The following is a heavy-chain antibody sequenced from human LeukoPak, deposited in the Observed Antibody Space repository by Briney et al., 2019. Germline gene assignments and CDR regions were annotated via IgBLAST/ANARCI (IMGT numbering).Heavy chain of an antibody. CDR1: GGSISTYY. D-gene: IGHD2-2*01. V-gene: IGHV4-4*07. CDR3: ARGGCSSTSCLLGAFDI. J-gene: IGHJ3*02. CDR2: IYTSGST. Sequence: SETLSLTCTVSGGSISTYYWNWIRQPAGKGLEWIGRIYTSGSTNYNPSLKSRVTMSVDMSKNQFSLQLSSVTAADTAVYYCARGGCSSTSCLLGAFDIWGQGTMVTVSS.